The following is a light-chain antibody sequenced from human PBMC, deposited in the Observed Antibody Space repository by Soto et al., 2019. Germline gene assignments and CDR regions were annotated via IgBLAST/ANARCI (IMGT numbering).Light chain of an antibody. CDR1: QSVRSGN. CDR2: GAS. J-gene: IGKJ1*01. CDR3: QQYGTSPRT. V-gene: IGKV3-20*01. Sequence: EIVLTQSPGPLSLSSGGRATLSCRGSQSVRSGNLAWYQQKPGQAPRLLIYGASSRATGISDRFSGRGSGTDFTLTISRLEPEDFAVYYCQQYGTSPRTFGQGTKVDNK.